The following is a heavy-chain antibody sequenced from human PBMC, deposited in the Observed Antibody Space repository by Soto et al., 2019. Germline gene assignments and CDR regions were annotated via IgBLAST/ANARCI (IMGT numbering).Heavy chain of an antibody. J-gene: IGHJ5*02. Sequence: AGGALRLSCAASGFTFSSYWMSWVRQAPGKGLEWVANIKQDGSEKYYVDSVEGRFTISRDNAKNSLYLQMNSLRAEDTAVYYCARPLYSSSWYRGIDPWGQGTLVTVSS. CDR2: IKQDGSEK. CDR1: GFTFSSYW. V-gene: IGHV3-7*01. D-gene: IGHD6-13*01. CDR3: ARPLYSSSWYRGIDP.